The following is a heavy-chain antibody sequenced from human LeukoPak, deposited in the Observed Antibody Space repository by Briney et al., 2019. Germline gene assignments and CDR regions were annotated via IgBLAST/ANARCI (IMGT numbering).Heavy chain of an antibody. CDR2: IYYSGST. CDR3: VRGGQGDGHSADEAFDI. V-gene: IGHV4-59*12. D-gene: IGHD5-18*01. CDR1: GGSISSYY. Sequence: TSETLSLTCTVSGGSISSYYWSWIRQPPGKGLEWIGYIYYSGSTNYNPSLKSRVTISVDTSKNQFSLQLDSVTPEDTAVYYCVRGGQGDGHSADEAFDIWGQGTMVTVSA. J-gene: IGHJ3*02.